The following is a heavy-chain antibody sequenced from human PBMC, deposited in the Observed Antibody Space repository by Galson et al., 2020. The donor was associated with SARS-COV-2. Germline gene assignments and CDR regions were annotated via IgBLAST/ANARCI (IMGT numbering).Heavy chain of an antibody. V-gene: IGHV1-69*10. CDR1: GGSFSSSA. CDR3: ARDGAGCGVACGNYFYYYMDV. J-gene: IGHJ6*03. Sequence: SVKVSCKASGGSFSSSAISWVRQAPGQGLEWMGGIIPRLDKAHYAQKFQGKVTITVDKSTSTAYMELSSLRSEDTAFYYCARDGAGCGVACGNYFYYYMDVWGKGTTVTVSS. D-gene: IGHD3-3*01. CDR2: IIPRLDKA.